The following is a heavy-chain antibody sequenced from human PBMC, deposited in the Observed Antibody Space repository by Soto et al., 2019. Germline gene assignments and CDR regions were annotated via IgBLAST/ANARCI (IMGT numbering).Heavy chain of an antibody. CDR1: GFTFSRDS. D-gene: IGHD3-10*01. Sequence: GGSLRLSCAASGFTFSRDSMNWVRQPPGEGLEWVSSISSTTNYIYYGDSMKGRFTISRDKAKNSLYLEMNSLRAEDTGYYGSGSSRPNWFDPWGQGTLVTVSS. CDR3: GSSRPNWFDP. V-gene: IGHV3-21*06. J-gene: IGHJ5*02. CDR2: ISSTTNYI.